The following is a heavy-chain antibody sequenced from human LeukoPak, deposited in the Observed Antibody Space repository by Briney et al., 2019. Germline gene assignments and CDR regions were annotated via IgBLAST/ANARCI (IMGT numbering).Heavy chain of an antibody. Sequence: PGGSLRLSCAASGFTFSDYWMSWVRQAPGKGLEWMANIKQDGSEKHYVDSLRGRFTISRDNAKNSLDLQMNSLRAEDTAVYFCARDLYYFDSSGYYASDLWGQGTLVTVSS. CDR2: IKQDGSEK. V-gene: IGHV3-7*01. CDR3: ARDLYYFDSSGYYASDL. J-gene: IGHJ5*02. CDR1: GFTFSDYW. D-gene: IGHD3-22*01.